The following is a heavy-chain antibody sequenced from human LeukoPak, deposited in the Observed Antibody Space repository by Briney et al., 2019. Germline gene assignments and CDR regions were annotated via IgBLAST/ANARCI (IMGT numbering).Heavy chain of an antibody. CDR3: AKGGRDNYYDSSGYYTYYLDY. V-gene: IGHV3-23*01. CDR1: GFTFSSYA. D-gene: IGHD3-22*01. Sequence: GGSLRLSCAASGFTFSSYAMSWVRQAPGKGLEWVSAISGSGGSTYYADSVKGRFTISRDNSKNTLYLQMNSLRAEVTAVYYCAKGGRDNYYDSSGYYTYYLDYWGQGTLVTVSS. CDR2: ISGSGGST. J-gene: IGHJ4*02.